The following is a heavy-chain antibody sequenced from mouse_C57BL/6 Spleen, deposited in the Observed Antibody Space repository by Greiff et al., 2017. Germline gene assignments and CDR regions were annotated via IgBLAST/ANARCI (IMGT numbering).Heavy chain of an antibody. V-gene: IGHV5-16*01. D-gene: IGHD4-1*01. J-gene: IGHJ4*01. Sequence: EVKLMESEGGLVQPGSSMKLSCTASGFTFSDYYMAWVRQVPEKGLEWVANINYDGSSTYYLDSLKSRFIISRDNAKNILYLQMSSLKSEDTATYYCARDGTGTDYYAMDYWGQGTSVTVSS. CDR1: GFTFSDYY. CDR2: INYDGSST. CDR3: ARDGTGTDYYAMDY.